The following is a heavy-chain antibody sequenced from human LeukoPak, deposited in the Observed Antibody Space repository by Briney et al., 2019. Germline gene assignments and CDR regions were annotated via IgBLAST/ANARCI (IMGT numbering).Heavy chain of an antibody. D-gene: IGHD3-22*01. Sequence: TGGSLRLSCAGSGFTFNNYAMSWVRQTPGKGLEWVSAISGRGDTTFYADAMKGRFTISRDNSQNTLYLQMNSLRAEDTAVYYCAKDHNLGGYVLFDNWGQGTLVTVSS. CDR2: ISGRGDTT. J-gene: IGHJ4*02. CDR3: AKDHNLGGYVLFDN. V-gene: IGHV3-23*01. CDR1: GFTFNNYA.